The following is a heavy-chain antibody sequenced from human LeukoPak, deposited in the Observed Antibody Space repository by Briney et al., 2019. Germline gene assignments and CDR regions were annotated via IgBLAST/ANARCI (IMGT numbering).Heavy chain of an antibody. D-gene: IGHD3-10*01. Sequence: SQTLSLACTVSGGSISSGDYGCGRPRESPGKGLEGFGFIDYSGSTYYNPSLKSRVTISVDTSKNQFSLTLSSVTAADTAVYYCARMVRGVIILDYWGQGTLVTVSS. J-gene: IGHJ4*02. V-gene: IGHV4-30-4*08. CDR3: ARMVRGVIILDY. CDR2: IDYSGST. CDR1: GGSISSGDYG.